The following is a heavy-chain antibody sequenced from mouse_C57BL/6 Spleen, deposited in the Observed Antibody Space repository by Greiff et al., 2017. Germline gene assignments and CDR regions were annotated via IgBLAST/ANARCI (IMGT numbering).Heavy chain of an antibody. V-gene: IGHV1-69*01. J-gene: IGHJ3*01. D-gene: IGHD2-1*01. CDR3: ARKYYGNLFAY. CDR1: GYTFTSYW. CDR2: LDPSDSYT. Sequence: QVQLQQPGAELVMPGASVKLSCKASGYTFTSYWMHWVKQRPGQGLEWIGELDPSDSYTNYNQKFKGKSTLTVDNSSSTAYMQLSSLTSEDSAVYYCARKYYGNLFAYWGQGTLVTVSA.